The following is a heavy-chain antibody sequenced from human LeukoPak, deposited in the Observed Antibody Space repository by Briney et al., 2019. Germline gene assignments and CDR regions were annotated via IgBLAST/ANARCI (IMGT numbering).Heavy chain of an antibody. CDR1: DYSIRDGYY. CDR3: ARGFRGSSDAFDI. J-gene: IGHJ3*02. V-gene: IGHV4-38-2*02. CDR2: IFHSGRT. Sequence: PSETLSLTCSVSDYSIRDGYYWGWVRQSPGKGLEWIGSIFHSGRTSYSPSLKSRVTMSEDTSRNQFSLSLRSVTAADTALYYCARGFRGSSDAFDIWGQGTVVTVSS. D-gene: IGHD6-6*01.